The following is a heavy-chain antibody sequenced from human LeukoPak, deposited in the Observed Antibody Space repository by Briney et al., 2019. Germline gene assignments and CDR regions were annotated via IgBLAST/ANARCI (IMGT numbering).Heavy chain of an antibody. CDR3: AKCWGYDYVWGSSNYFDY. D-gene: IGHD3-16*01. J-gene: IGHJ4*02. Sequence: QTGGSLRLSCAASGFTFSTYAMSWVRQAPGKGLEWVSAISGSGGSTYYADSVKGRFTISRDNSKNTLYLQMNSLRAEDTAVYYCAKCWGYDYVWGSSNYFDYWGQGTLVTVSS. CDR1: GFTFSTYA. V-gene: IGHV3-23*01. CDR2: ISGSGGST.